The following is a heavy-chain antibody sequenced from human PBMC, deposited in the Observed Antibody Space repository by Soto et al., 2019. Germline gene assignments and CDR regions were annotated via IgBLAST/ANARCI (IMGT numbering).Heavy chain of an antibody. CDR1: GGSISTYY. V-gene: IGHV4-59*01. D-gene: IGHD3-16*02. J-gene: IGHJ5*02. CDR3: ARGKIVGP. CDR2: IHYSGSA. Sequence: SETLSLTCNVSGGSISTYYWTWIRQPPGKGLEWIVYIHYSGSANYNPSLKSRVTMSVDTSKNQFSLKLSSVTAADTAVYFCARGKIVGPWGQGTLVTVSS.